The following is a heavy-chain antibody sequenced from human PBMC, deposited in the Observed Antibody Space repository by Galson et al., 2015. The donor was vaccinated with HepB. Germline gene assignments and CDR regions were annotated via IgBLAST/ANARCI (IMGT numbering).Heavy chain of an antibody. J-gene: IGHJ4*02. CDR1: GGTFSSYA. CDR2: IIPIFGTA. D-gene: IGHD3-16*02. V-gene: IGHV1-69*13. CDR3: ASLYDYVWGSYRLADY. Sequence: SVKVSCKASGGTFSSYAISWVRQAPGQGLEWMGGIIPIFGTANYAQKFQGRVTITADESTSTAYMELSSLRSEDTAVYYCASLYDYVWGSYRLADYWGQGTLVTVSS.